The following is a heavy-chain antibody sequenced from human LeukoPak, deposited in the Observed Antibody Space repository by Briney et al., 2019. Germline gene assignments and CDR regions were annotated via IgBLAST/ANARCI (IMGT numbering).Heavy chain of an antibody. Sequence: SETLSLTCALYGGSFSGYYWSWVRQPPGKGLAWIGEIRHSGTTNYSPSLKSRVTTSLDTSKNQFSLKLRSVTAADTPVYYCARGVRDYVFDAFDIWGPGTMVTVPS. V-gene: IGHV4-34*01. CDR3: ARGVRDYVFDAFDI. CDR1: GGSFSGYY. J-gene: IGHJ3*02. D-gene: IGHD3-16*01. CDR2: IRHSGTT.